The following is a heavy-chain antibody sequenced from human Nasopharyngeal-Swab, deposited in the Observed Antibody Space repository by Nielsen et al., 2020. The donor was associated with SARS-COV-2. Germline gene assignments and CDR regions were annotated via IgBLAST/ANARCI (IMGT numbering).Heavy chain of an antibody. CDR1: GFTFSSYG. Sequence: GGSLRLSCAASGFTFSSYGMHWVRQAPGKGLEWVAVISYDGSNKYYADSVKGRFTISRDNSKNTLYLQMNSLRAEDTAVFYCAKDASVYGISYYFDYWGQGTLVTVPQ. V-gene: IGHV3-30*18. CDR2: ISYDGSNK. CDR3: AKDASVYGISYYFDY. J-gene: IGHJ4*02. D-gene: IGHD2-8*01.